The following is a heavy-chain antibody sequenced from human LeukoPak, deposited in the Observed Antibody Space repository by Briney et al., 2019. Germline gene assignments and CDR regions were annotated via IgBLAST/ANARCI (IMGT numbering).Heavy chain of an antibody. CDR1: GGSINSGSYY. D-gene: IGHD1-14*01. J-gene: IGHJ4*02. V-gene: IGHV4-61*02. CDR2: IYTSGST. CDR3: ARLYNPLFDY. Sequence: SETLSLTCTVSGGSINSGSYYWSWIRQPAGKGLEWIGRIYTSGSTNYNPSLKSRVTISVDTSKNQFSLKLSSVTAADTAVYYCARLYNPLFDYWGQGTLVTVSS.